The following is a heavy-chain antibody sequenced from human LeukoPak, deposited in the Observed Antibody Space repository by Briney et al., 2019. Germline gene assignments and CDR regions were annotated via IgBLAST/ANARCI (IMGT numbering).Heavy chain of an antibody. CDR2: ISGSGGST. CDR3: AKARDGYCSSTSCLYFDY. J-gene: IGHJ4*02. Sequence: GGSLRLSCAASGFTFSSYAMSWVRQAPGKGLEWVSAISGSGGSTYYADSVKGRFTISRDNSKNTLCLQMNSLRAEDTAVYYCAKARDGYCSSTSCLYFDYWGQGTLVTVSS. D-gene: IGHD2-2*01. CDR1: GFTFSSYA. V-gene: IGHV3-23*01.